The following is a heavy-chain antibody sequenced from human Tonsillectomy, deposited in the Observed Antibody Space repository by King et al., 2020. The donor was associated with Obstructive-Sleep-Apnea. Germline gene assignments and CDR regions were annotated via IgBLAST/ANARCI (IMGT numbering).Heavy chain of an antibody. J-gene: IGHJ4*02. D-gene: IGHD5/OR15-5a*01. CDR1: GFTFSTYA. CDR2: ISGSGGTT. V-gene: IGHV3-23*04. Sequence: VQLVESGGGLVQPGGSLRLSCTASGFTFSTYAMNWVRQAPGKGLEWVSTISGSGGTTYYADSVKGRFTISSDNSKNTLYLHMTNLRAEDTAVDHCAKSVSSGTYFDYWGQGTLVTVSS. CDR3: AKSVSSGTYFDY.